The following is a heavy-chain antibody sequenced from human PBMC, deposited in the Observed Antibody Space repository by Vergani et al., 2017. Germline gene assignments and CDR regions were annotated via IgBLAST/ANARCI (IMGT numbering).Heavy chain of an antibody. J-gene: IGHJ6*02. CDR1: GGTFNNCA. CDR2: IIPILGIA. V-gene: IGHV1-69*04. Sequence: QVQLVQSGAEVKKPGSSVKVSCKASGGTFNNCAISWVRQAPGQGLEWMGRIIPILGIANYAQKFQGRVPITADKSTSTAYMELSSLRSEDTAVYYCARVPPAAENYYYYGMDVWGQGTTVTVSS. CDR3: ARVPPAAENYYYYGMDV. D-gene: IGHD2-2*01.